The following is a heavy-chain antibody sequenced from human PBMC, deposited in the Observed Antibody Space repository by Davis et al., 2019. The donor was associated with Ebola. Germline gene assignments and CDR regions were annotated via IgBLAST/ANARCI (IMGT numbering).Heavy chain of an antibody. V-gene: IGHV4-34*01. D-gene: IGHD2-2*01. CDR1: GGSFSGYY. CDR3: ARGVGCISTSCPLVYFDY. J-gene: IGHJ4*02. Sequence: MPSETLSLTCAVYGGSFSGYYWSWIRQPPGKGLEWIGEINHSGSTNYNPSLKSRVTISVDTSKNQFSLKLSSVTAADTAVYYCARGVGCISTSCPLVYFDYWGQGTLVTVSS. CDR2: INHSGST.